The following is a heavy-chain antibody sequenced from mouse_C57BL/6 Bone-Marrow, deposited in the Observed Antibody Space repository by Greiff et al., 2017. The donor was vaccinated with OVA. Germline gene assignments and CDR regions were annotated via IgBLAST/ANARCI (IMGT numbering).Heavy chain of an antibody. V-gene: IGHV2-2*01. CDR1: GFSLTSYG. Sequence: QVQLKESGPGLVQPSQSLSITCTVSGFSLTSYGVHWVRQSPGKGLEWLGVIWSGGSTDYNAAFISRLSISKDNSKSQVFFKMNRLQADDTAIYYCARDPPLYYYGSSSYYFDYWGQGTTLTVSS. J-gene: IGHJ2*01. D-gene: IGHD1-1*01. CDR2: IWSGGST. CDR3: ARDPPLYYYGSSSYYFDY.